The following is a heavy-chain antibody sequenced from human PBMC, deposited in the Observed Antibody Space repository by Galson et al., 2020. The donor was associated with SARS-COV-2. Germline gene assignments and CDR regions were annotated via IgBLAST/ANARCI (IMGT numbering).Heavy chain of an antibody. D-gene: IGHD6-19*01. V-gene: IGHV3-23*01. J-gene: IGHJ4*02. CDR1: GFTFSTYA. CDR3: AKRRVFSSGWFYFDY. Sequence: GGSLRLSWAASGFTFSTYAMSWVRQAPGKGLEWVSDISGSGGSTYYADSVKGRFTISRDNSKNTLYLQMNSLRAEDTAVYYCAKRRVFSSGWFYFDYWGQGSLVTVSS. CDR2: ISGSGGST.